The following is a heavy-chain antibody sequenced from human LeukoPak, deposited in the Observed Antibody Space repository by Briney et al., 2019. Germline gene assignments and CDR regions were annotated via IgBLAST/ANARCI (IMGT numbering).Heavy chain of an antibody. V-gene: IGHV4-31*03. J-gene: IGHJ4*02. Sequence: PSQTLSLTCTVSGGSISSGGYYWRWIRQHPGTGLEWIGYIYYSGTTYYNPSLKSRVTISVDTSKNQFSLKLSSVTAADTAVYYCAVVGTNYGDYEAVNYWGQGTLVTVSS. CDR3: AVVGTNYGDYEAVNY. D-gene: IGHD4-17*01. CDR2: IYYSGTT. CDR1: GGSISSGGYY.